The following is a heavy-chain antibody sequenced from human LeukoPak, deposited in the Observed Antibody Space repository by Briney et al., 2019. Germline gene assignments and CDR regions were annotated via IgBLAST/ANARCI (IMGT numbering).Heavy chain of an antibody. J-gene: IGHJ4*02. Sequence: GGSLRLSCAASGFTVSSNYMSWVRQAPGKGLEWVSVIYSGGSTYYADSVKGRFTISGDNSKNTLYLQMNSLRAEDTAVYYCARNSGYDHYYFDYWGQGTLVTVSS. D-gene: IGHD5-12*01. CDR3: ARNSGYDHYYFDY. CDR1: GFTVSSNY. V-gene: IGHV3-53*01. CDR2: IYSGGST.